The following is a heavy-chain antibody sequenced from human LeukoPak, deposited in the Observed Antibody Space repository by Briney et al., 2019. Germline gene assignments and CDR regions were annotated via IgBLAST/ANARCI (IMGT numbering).Heavy chain of an antibody. J-gene: IGHJ4*02. D-gene: IGHD7-27*01. V-gene: IGHV3-48*04. CDR3: ARRRTGDFDY. CDR2: ISSSGSTI. Sequence: PGGSLRLSCAASGFSFSDFGMHWVRQAPGKGLEWVSYISSSGSTIYYADSVKGRLTISRDNAKNSLYLQMNSLRAEDTAVYYCARRRTGDFDYWGQGTLVTVSS. CDR1: GFSFSDFG.